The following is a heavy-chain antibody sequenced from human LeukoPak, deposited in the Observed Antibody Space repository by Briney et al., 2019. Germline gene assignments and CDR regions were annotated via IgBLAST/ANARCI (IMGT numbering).Heavy chain of an antibody. CDR3: ARDYSYYMDV. Sequence: SETLSLTYTVAGGSISSSTYYWVWIRQPPGKGLEWIGSLYYSGSTYYNPSLKSRVTISVDVSKNLFSLRLSSVTAADTAIYYCARDYSYYMDVWGKGTTVTVSS. CDR2: LYYSGST. CDR1: GGSISSSTYY. J-gene: IGHJ6*03. V-gene: IGHV4-39*07.